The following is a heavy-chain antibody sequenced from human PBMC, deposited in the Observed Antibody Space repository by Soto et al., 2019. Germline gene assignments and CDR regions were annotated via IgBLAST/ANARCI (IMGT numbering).Heavy chain of an antibody. Sequence: PGESLKISCKGSGYSFSSDWVAWVRQMPGKGLEWMGIIYPGDSDIRYGPSFQGQVTISADESINTAYLHWSSLRASDTAIYYCARPYSSGLYYFDYWGQGTLVTVSS. V-gene: IGHV5-51*01. CDR1: GYSFSSDW. J-gene: IGHJ4*02. CDR3: ARPYSSGLYYFDY. CDR2: IYPGDSDI. D-gene: IGHD3-22*01.